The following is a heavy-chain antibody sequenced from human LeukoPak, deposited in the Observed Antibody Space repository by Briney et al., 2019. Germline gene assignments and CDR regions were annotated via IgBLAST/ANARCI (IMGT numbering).Heavy chain of an antibody. CDR2: ISSSSSYI. J-gene: IGHJ6*03. Sequence: TGRSLRLSCAASGFTFSSYSMNWVRQAPGKGLEWVSSISSSSSYIYYADSVKGRFTISRDNAKNSLYLQMNSLRAEDTAVYYCAKAPDYYYYYYMDVWGKGTTVTVSS. V-gene: IGHV3-21*01. CDR3: AKAPDYYYYYYMDV. CDR1: GFTFSSYS.